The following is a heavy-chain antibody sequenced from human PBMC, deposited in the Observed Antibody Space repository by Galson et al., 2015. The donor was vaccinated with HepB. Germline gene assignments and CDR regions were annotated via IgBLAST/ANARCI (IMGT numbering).Heavy chain of an antibody. Sequence: TLSLTCTVSGGSLGSGGSYWSWIRQHPGKGLEWIGYTHSSGSTYYNPSHRGRLTISEGMSKNQFSLILSSVTAADTAIYYCARGSEDNYGSFDYWGQGTLVTVSS. CDR3: ARGSEDNYGSFDY. CDR2: THSSGST. J-gene: IGHJ4*02. V-gene: IGHV4-31*03. CDR1: GGSLGSGGSY. D-gene: IGHD3-10*01.